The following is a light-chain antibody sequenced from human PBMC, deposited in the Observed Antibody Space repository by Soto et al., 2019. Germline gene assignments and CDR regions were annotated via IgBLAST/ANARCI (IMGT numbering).Light chain of an antibody. CDR2: DND. Sequence: QSVLTQPPSVSAAPGQTVTISCSGSSSNIGNNYVSWYQHLPGTAPKLLIYDNDKRPSGIPDRFSGSKSGTSATLGITGLQTGDEADYYCGTWDDSLSVGGVFGGGTKVTVL. J-gene: IGLJ2*01. CDR1: SSNIGNNY. V-gene: IGLV1-51*01. CDR3: GTWDDSLSVGGV.